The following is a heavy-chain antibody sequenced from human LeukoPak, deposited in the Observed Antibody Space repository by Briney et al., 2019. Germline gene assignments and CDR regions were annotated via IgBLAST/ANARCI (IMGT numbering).Heavy chain of an antibody. CDR1: GFTVSSNY. CDR2: IYSGGST. D-gene: IGHD3-22*01. V-gene: IGHV3-53*04. Sequence: GGSLRLSCAASGFTVSSNYMSWVRQAPGKGLEWVSVIYSGGSTYYVDSVKGRFTISRHNSKNTLYLQMNSLRAEDTAVYYCARESYDSSGYDNYWGQGTLVTVSS. J-gene: IGHJ4*02. CDR3: ARESYDSSGYDNY.